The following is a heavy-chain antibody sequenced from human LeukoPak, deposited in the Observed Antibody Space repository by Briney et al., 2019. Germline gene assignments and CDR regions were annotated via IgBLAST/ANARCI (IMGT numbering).Heavy chain of an antibody. D-gene: IGHD2-2*02. J-gene: IGHJ5*02. V-gene: IGHV3-23*01. CDR3: AKGEGHCSSSACYSWLDP. Sequence: PGGSPRLSCATSGFTFSSYAMAWVRQAPGKGLEWVSGISGSGDGTYYADSVKGRFTISRDNSKNTLYLQMNSLRAEDTAVYYCAKGEGHCSSSACYSWLDPWGQGTLVTVSS. CDR2: ISGSGDGT. CDR1: GFTFSSYA.